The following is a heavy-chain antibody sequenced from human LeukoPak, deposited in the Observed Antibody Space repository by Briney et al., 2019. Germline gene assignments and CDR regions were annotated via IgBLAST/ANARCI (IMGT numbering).Heavy chain of an antibody. D-gene: IGHD3-10*01. Sequence: PGGSLRLSCIASGFTVSGYYMTWVRQAPGKGLEWVSVIYSGGNTFYADSVRGRFTISRDKSKNTLYLQMNSLRVEDTAVYYCARGKESPNYGSEYWGQGTLVTVSS. CDR2: IYSGGNT. V-gene: IGHV3-53*01. CDR3: ARGKESPNYGSEY. CDR1: GFTVSGYY. J-gene: IGHJ4*02.